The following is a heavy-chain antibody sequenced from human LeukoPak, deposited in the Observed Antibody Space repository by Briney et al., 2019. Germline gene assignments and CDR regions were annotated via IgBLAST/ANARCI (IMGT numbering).Heavy chain of an antibody. CDR2: IYYSGST. CDR1: GGSISSSSYY. J-gene: IGHJ4*02. V-gene: IGHV4-39*01. Sequence: PSETLSLTCTVSGGSISSSSYYWGWIRQPPGQGLEWIGSIYYSGSTYYNPSLKSRVTISVDTSKNQFSLKLSSVTAADTAVYYCARPRIQAGSYYFDYWGQGTLVTVSS. CDR3: ARPRIQAGSYYFDY. D-gene: IGHD2-15*01.